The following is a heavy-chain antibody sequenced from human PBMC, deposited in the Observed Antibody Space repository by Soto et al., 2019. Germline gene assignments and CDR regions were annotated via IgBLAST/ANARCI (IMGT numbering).Heavy chain of an antibody. CDR1: GGSICSYY. V-gene: IGHV4-59*01. D-gene: IGHD3-3*01. CDR2: IYYSGST. Sequence: PSETLSLTCTVSGGSICSYYWSWIRQPPGKGLEWIGYIYYSGSTNYNPTLKSRVTISVDTSKNQFSLKLSSVTAADTAVYYCAGNRVTIFGVVIIPDWFDPWGQGTLVTVSS. CDR3: AGNRVTIFGVVIIPDWFDP. J-gene: IGHJ5*02.